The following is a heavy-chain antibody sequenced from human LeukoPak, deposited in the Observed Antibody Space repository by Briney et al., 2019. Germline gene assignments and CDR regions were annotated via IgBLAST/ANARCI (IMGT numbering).Heavy chain of an antibody. J-gene: IGHJ6*02. CDR1: GFTFSSYS. Sequence: GGSLRLSCAASGFTFSSYSMNWVRQAPGKGLEWVSSISSSSSYIYYADSVKGRFTISRDNAKNSLYLQMNSLRAEDTAVYYCARDWDTMVRGVTYGMDVWGQGTTVTVSS. V-gene: IGHV3-21*01. D-gene: IGHD3-10*01. CDR2: ISSSSSYI. CDR3: ARDWDTMVRGVTYGMDV.